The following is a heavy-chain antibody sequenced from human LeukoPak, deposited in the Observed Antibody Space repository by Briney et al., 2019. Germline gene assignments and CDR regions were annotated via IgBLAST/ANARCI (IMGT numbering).Heavy chain of an antibody. CDR1: GFTFSSYS. CDR3: ARVYSSSWYNWFDP. J-gene: IGHJ5*02. Sequence: PGGSLRLSCAASGFTFSSYSMNWVRQAPGKGLEWVSSISSSSSYIYYADSVKGRFTISRDNAKNSLYLQMNSLGAEDTAVYYCARVYSSSWYNWFDPWGQGTLVTVSS. CDR2: ISSSSSYI. D-gene: IGHD6-13*01. V-gene: IGHV3-21*01.